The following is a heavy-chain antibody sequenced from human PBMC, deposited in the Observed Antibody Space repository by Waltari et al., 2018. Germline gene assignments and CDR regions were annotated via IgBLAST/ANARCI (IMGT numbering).Heavy chain of an antibody. CDR3: ARVRTAIAVAGTVEEVFDY. V-gene: IGHV1-69*08. CDR2: IIPICGTE. D-gene: IGHD6-19*01. CDR1: GGTFSSYA. Sequence: QVQLVQSGAEVKKPGSSVKVSCKASGGTFSSYAISRVRQAPGQGIEWMVSIIPICGTENYAQKFQVRVTITADKSTSTAYIELISLRSEETAVYYCARVRTAIAVAGTVEEVFDYLGQGPLVTVSS. J-gene: IGHJ4*02.